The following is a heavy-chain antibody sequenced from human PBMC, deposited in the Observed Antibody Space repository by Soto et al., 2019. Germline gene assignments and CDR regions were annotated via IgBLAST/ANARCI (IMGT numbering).Heavy chain of an antibody. CDR1: GFTFSSYA. CDR2: ISYDGSNK. V-gene: IGHV3-30-3*01. J-gene: IGHJ4*02. Sequence: QVQLVESGGGVVQPGRSLRLSCAASGFTFSSYAMHWVRQAPGKGLELVAIISYDGSNKYYAESVKGRFTISRDNPKNTVHLQMSSLRTEDTAVYYCARDLSRGITMIALEIHYWGQGTLVTVSS. CDR3: ARDLSRGITMIALEIHY. D-gene: IGHD3-22*01.